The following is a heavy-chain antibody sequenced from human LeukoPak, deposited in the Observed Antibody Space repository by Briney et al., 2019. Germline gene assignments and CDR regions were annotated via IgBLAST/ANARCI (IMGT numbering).Heavy chain of an antibody. V-gene: IGHV3-23*01. J-gene: IGHJ4*02. CDR2: ISGSDGRT. D-gene: IGHD3-22*01. Sequence: GGSLRLSCAASGFTFSSYAVNWVRQAPVKGLEWVSTISGSDGRTYYADSVKGRFTVSSDNSKNTLYLQMSSLRAEDTAVYYCAKDRGRYYDSSGYYWGYYFDSWGQGILVTVSA. CDR1: GFTFSSYA. CDR3: AKDRGRYYDSSGYYWGYYFDS.